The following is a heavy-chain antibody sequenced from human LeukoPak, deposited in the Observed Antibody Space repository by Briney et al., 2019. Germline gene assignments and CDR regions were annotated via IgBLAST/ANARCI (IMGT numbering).Heavy chain of an antibody. J-gene: IGHJ6*02. CDR3: ARHPWNSGTDV. CDR2: IYNSGST. D-gene: IGHD1-1*01. Sequence: SETLSLTCTVSGGSISSYYWSWIRQPPGKGLEWIGSIYNSGSTYYNPSLKSRVTISVDTSKNQFSLKLNSVTAADTAVYYCARHPWNSGTDVWGQGTTVTVSS. V-gene: IGHV4-59*05. CDR1: GGSISSYY.